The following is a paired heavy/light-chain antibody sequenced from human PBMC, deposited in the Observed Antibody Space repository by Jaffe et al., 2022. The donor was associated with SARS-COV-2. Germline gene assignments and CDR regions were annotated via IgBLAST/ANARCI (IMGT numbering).Heavy chain of an antibody. CDR1: GGSVSSSRYY. V-gene: IGHV4-39*01. CDR3: ASLGGNPSYFDH. Sequence: QMQLQESGPGLVKASETLSLTCTVSGGSVSSSRYYWVWIRQPPGKGLEWIGSIYFSGSTYYNPSLKSRVTMSVDTSKNKFSLKLSSVTAADTAVYSCASLGGNPSYFDHWGQGTLVTVSS. D-gene: IGHD2-15*01. J-gene: IGHJ4*02. CDR2: IYFSGST.
Light chain of an antibody. CDR1: SSDIGNSNF. V-gene: IGLV2-23*01. CDR3: CSYAGRDTWV. Sequence: QSALTQPASVSGSPGQSITISCTGTSSDIGNSNFVSWYQQHPGEAPKLIIYEGSKRPSGVFNRFSGSKSGNTASLTISGLQAEDEADYFCCSYAGRDTWVFGGGTKLTVL. J-gene: IGLJ3*02. CDR2: EGS.